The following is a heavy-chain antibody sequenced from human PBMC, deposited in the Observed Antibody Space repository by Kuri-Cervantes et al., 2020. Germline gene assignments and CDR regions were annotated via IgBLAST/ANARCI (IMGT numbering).Heavy chain of an antibody. CDR3: AREISTWEYYYYYYMDV. V-gene: IGHV3-48*01. D-gene: IGHD1-26*01. CDR1: GLTFSSYS. CDR2: ISSSSSTI. J-gene: IGHJ6*03. Sequence: GESLKISCAASGLTFSSYSMNWVRQAPGKGLEWVSYISSSSSTIYYADSVKGRFTISRDNAKNSLYLQMNSLKTEDTAVYYCAREISTWEYYYYYYMDVWGKGTTVTVSS.